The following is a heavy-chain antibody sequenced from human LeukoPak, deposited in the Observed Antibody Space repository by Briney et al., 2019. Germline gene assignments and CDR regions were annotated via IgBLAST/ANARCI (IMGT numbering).Heavy chain of an antibody. V-gene: IGHV1-69*05. CDR1: GGSFSSYG. CDR3: AREDHTANNWFDP. J-gene: IGHJ5*02. D-gene: IGHD5-18*01. CDR2: IIPMLGRS. Sequence: ASVKVSCKASGGSFSSYGISWVRQAPGQGLEWMGGIIPMLGRSNYAQKFQGRVTISTDESTSTAYMEMSSLRSEDTAVYYCAREDHTANNWFDPWGQGTLLTVSS.